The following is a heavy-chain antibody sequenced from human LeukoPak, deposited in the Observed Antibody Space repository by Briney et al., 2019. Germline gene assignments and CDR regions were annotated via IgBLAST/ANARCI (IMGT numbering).Heavy chain of an antibody. D-gene: IGHD2-21*02. Sequence: GRSLRLSCAASGFTFSRFGMHWVRQAPGKGLEWVAVIWYDGSNKYYADSVKGRFTISRDNSRNRLYLQMNTLTVEDTAIYYSARRLLTGGVTDFFDFWGQGALVTVSS. J-gene: IGHJ4*02. CDR3: ARRLLTGGVTDFFDF. V-gene: IGHV3-33*01. CDR1: GFTFSRFG. CDR2: IWYDGSNK.